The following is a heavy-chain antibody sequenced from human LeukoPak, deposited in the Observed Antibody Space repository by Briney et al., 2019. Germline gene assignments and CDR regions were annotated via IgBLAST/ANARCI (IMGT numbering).Heavy chain of an antibody. CDR2: IYYSGST. D-gene: IGHD2-15*01. J-gene: IGHJ6*02. CDR1: GGSISSGGYY. V-gene: IGHV4-31*03. Sequence: SETLSLTCTVSGGSISSGGYYWSWIRQHPGKGLEWIGYIYYSGSTYYNPSLKSRVTISVDTSKNQFSLKLSSVTAADTAVYYCARRERYCSGGSCSNPYYYYYGMDVWGQGATVTVSS. CDR3: ARRERYCSGGSCSNPYYYYYGMDV.